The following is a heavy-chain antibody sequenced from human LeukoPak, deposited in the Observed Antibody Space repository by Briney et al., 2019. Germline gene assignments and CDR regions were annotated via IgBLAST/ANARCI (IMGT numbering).Heavy chain of an antibody. CDR1: GGSISSSSYY. J-gene: IGHJ5*02. V-gene: IGHV4-39*01. CDR3: VAGTAMVMDWFDP. CDR2: IYYSGST. D-gene: IGHD5-18*01. Sequence: SETLSLTCTVSGGSISSSSYYWGWIRQPPGKGLEWIGSIYYSGSTYYNPSLKSRVTISVDTSKNQFSLKLSSVTAADTAVYYCVAGTAMVMDWFDPWAREPWSPSPQ.